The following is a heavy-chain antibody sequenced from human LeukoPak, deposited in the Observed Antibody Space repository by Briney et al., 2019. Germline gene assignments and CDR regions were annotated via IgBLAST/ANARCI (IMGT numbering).Heavy chain of an antibody. CDR2: ISSSSSYI. D-gene: IGHD1-26*01. CDR1: GFTFSSYS. V-gene: IGHV3-21*01. CDR3: ARDSPSGSYGDY. J-gene: IGHJ4*02. Sequence: GGSLRLSCAASGFTFSSYSMTWVRQAPGKGLEWVSSISSSSSYIYYADSVKGRFTVSRDNAKNSLYLQMNSLRAEDTAVYYCARDSPSGSYGDYWGQGTLVTVSS.